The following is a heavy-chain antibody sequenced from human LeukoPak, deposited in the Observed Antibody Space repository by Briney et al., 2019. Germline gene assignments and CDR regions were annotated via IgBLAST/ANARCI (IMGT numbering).Heavy chain of an antibody. D-gene: IGHD4-17*01. Sequence: GGSLRLSCAASGFTFSSYWMSWVCQAPGKGLEWVANIKQDGSEKYYVDSVKGRFTISRDNAKNSLYLQMNSLRAEDTAVYYCARAIYGDYAFFDYWGQGTLVTASS. J-gene: IGHJ4*02. V-gene: IGHV3-7*01. CDR1: GFTFSSYW. CDR3: ARAIYGDYAFFDY. CDR2: IKQDGSEK.